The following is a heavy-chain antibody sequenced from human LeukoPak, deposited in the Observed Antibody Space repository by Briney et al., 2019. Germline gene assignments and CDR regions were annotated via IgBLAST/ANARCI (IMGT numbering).Heavy chain of an antibody. CDR3: ARAAFGYYGSGSYYKSGFDY. CDR1: GGAISSGSYY. V-gene: IGHV4-61*02. CDR2: INTSGST. Sequence: SETLSLTCTVSGGAISSGSYYWSWIRQPAGKGLEWIGRINTSGSTNYNPSLKSRVTISVDMSKNQFSLKLSSVTAADTAVYYCARAAFGYYGSGSYYKSGFDYWGQGTLVTVSS. J-gene: IGHJ4*02. D-gene: IGHD3-10*01.